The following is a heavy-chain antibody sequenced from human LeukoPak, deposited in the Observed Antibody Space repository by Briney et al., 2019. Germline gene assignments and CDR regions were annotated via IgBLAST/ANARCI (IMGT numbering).Heavy chain of an antibody. Sequence: EASVKVSCKASGGTFSSYAISWVRQAPGQGLEWMGGIIPIFGTANYAQKFQGRVTMTTDTSTSTAYMELRSLRSDDTAVYYCARAKYGSLWGQGTLVTVSS. CDR3: ARAKYGSL. CDR1: GGTFSSYA. V-gene: IGHV1-69*05. J-gene: IGHJ4*02. CDR2: IIPIFGTA. D-gene: IGHD3-10*01.